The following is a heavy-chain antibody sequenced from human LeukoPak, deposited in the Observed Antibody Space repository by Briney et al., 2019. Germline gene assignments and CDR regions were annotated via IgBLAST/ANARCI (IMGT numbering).Heavy chain of an antibody. V-gene: IGHV3-11*01. D-gene: IGHD1-26*01. CDR2: ISSGGSTI. CDR3: ARGGVFTPMAEFDY. Sequence: GGSPRLSCEASGFTCSDYYMSWIRQAPGKGLEWVSYISSGGSTIYYADSVKGRFTISRDNAKNSLTLQMNSLRAEDTGVYYCARGGVFTPMAEFDYWGQGTLVTVSS. CDR1: GFTCSDYY. J-gene: IGHJ4*02.